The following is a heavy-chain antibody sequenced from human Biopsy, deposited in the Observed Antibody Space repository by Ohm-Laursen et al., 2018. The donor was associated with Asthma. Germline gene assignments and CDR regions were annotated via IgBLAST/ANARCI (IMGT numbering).Heavy chain of an antibody. D-gene: IGHD7-27*01. J-gene: IGHJ4*02. Sequence: SQTLSLTCTVSGGSINIGDYYWSWIRQHPVKGLEWIGYIYYSGSTYYNPSLKSRVSISLDTSKNQFSLSLTSVTAAGTAVYYCARWGSFGFDYWGQGTLVTVSS. V-gene: IGHV4-31*03. CDR1: GGSINIGDYY. CDR2: IYYSGST. CDR3: ARWGSFGFDY.